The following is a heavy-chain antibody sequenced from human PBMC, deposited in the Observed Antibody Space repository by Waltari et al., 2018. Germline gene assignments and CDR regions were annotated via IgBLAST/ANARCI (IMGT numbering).Heavy chain of an antibody. CDR3: ATYIGASIGTAAFDV. CDR2: ISYNGAT. D-gene: IGHD5-12*01. V-gene: IGHV4-39*01. CDR1: GGSIHSNRHF. J-gene: IGHJ3*01. Sequence: QLQLQESGPGLVKPSETLSLSCSVSGGSIHSNRHFWGWIRQPPGQGLEWIGTISYNGATYSSPSLRGRVTVSRDTSMNQLSLKLGSVTAADTAVYYCATYIGASIGTAAFDVWGQGTMVTVSS.